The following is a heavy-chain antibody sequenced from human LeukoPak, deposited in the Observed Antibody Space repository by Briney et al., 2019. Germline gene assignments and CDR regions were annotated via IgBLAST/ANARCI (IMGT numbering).Heavy chain of an antibody. CDR2: INQNGGET. D-gene: IGHD2-2*01. Sequence: GGSLRLSCAVSGFTFSDFWMNWVRRSPGKGLEWVASINQNGGETSYVDSVKGRFTISRDNPKNSLYLQMSSLRAEDTAVYYCAGRYCSSTSCSYYYYYYMDVWGKGTTVTVSS. CDR1: GFTFSDFW. CDR3: AGRYCSSTSCSYYYYYYMDV. J-gene: IGHJ6*03. V-gene: IGHV3-7*01.